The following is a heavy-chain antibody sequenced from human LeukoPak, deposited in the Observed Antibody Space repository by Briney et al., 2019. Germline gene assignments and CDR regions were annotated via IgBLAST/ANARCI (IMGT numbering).Heavy chain of an antibody. Sequence: SETLSLTCAVYGGSFSGYYWSWIRQPPGKGLEWIGEINHSGSTNYNPSLKSRVTISVDTSKNQFSLKLSSVTAADTAVYYCARGYLWLRFLAVGPRYYYGMDVWGQGTTVTVSS. D-gene: IGHD5-12*01. J-gene: IGHJ6*02. V-gene: IGHV4-34*01. CDR3: ARGYLWLRFLAVGPRYYYGMDV. CDR2: INHSGST. CDR1: GGSFSGYY.